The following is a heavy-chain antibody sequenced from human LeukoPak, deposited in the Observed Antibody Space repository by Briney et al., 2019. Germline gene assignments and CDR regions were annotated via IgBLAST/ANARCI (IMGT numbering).Heavy chain of an antibody. V-gene: IGHV1-3*01. CDR2: INAGNGNT. D-gene: IGHD2-2*01. J-gene: IGHJ4*02. CDR1: GYTFTSYA. Sequence: GASVKVSCKASGYTFTSYAMHWVRQAPGQRLEWMGWINAGNGNTKYSQKFQGRVTITRDTSASTAYMELSSLRSEDTAVYYCARGGQLLTPHDYWGQGTLVTVSS. CDR3: ARGGQLLTPHDY.